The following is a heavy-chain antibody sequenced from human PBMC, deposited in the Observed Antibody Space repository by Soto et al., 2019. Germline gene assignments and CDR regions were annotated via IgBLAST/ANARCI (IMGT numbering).Heavy chain of an antibody. J-gene: IGHJ4*02. D-gene: IGHD1-1*01. CDR3: TRFSKNDDPFDY. Sequence: GGSLRLSCAASGFSFSGSAMHWVRQASGKGLEWVGRIRSKTNNYATAYAASVKGRFTMSRDDSKNTAYLQMNSLKTEDTAVYYCTRFSKNDDPFDYWGQGTLVTVSS. V-gene: IGHV3-73*01. CDR1: GFSFSGSA. CDR2: IRSKTNNYAT.